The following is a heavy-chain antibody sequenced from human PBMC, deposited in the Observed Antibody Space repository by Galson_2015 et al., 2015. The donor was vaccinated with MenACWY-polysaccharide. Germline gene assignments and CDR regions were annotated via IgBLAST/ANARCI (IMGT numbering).Heavy chain of an antibody. CDR1: GDSVSSNSAA. J-gene: IGHJ4*02. Sequence: CAISGDSVSSNSAAWNWIRQSPSRGLEWLGRTYYRSRWYNDYATSVKSRISIKADTPKNQFSLQLNSVTPEDTALYYCTRSIHISGWGGDFESRGQGTLVTVSS. D-gene: IGHD6-19*01. V-gene: IGHV6-1*01. CDR2: TYYRSRWYN. CDR3: TRSIHISGWGGDFES.